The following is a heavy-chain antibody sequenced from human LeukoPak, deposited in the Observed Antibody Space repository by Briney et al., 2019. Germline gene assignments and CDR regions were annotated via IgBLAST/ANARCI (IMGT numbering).Heavy chain of an antibody. V-gene: IGHV3-23*01. Sequence: PGGSLRLSCAASGFTFSTYAMSWVRQAPGKGLEWVSAISGSGGGGTTYYADSVKGRFTISRDNAKNSLYLQMTSLRAEDTAVYYCARDPDQIVDGYYYYGMDVWGQGTTVTVSS. CDR2: ISGSGGGGTT. CDR1: GFTFSTYA. J-gene: IGHJ6*02. CDR3: ARDPDQIVDGYYYYGMDV. D-gene: IGHD2-15*01.